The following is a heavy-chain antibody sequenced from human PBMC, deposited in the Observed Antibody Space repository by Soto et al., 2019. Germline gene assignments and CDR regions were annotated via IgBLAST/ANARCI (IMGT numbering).Heavy chain of an antibody. CDR1: GYTFTSYG. CDR2: ISAYNGNT. J-gene: IGHJ4*02. V-gene: IGHV1-18*01. Sequence: QVQLVQSGAEVKKPGASVKVSCKASGYTFTSYGISWVRQAPGQGLEWMGWISAYNGNTNYAQKLQGRVTMTTDTPPSTAYMELRSLRSDATAVYYCARYYRALGEAGHHFAYWGQRTLVTVSS. D-gene: IGHD3-10*01. CDR3: ARYYRALGEAGHHFAY.